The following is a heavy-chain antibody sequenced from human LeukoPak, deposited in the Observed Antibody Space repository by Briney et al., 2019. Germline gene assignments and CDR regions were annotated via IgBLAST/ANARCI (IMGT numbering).Heavy chain of an antibody. V-gene: IGHV4-34*01. CDR1: GGSFSGYY. Sequence: SETLSLTCAVYGGSFSGYYWSWIRQPPGKGLEWIGEINHSGSTNYNPSLKSRVTISVDTSKNQFSLKLSSVTAADTAVYYCGREDGEVVPAATPVYWGQGTLVTVSS. J-gene: IGHJ4*02. D-gene: IGHD2-2*01. CDR3: GREDGEVVPAATPVY. CDR2: INHSGST.